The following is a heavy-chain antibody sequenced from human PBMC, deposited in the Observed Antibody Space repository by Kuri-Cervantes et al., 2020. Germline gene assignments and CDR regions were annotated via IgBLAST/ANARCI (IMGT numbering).Heavy chain of an antibody. Sequence: ASVKVSFKVCGYTLTELSMHWVRQAPGKGLEWMGGFDPEDGETIYAQKFQGRVTMTEDTSTDTAYMELSSLRSEDTAVYYCATNAIPRGELSAFDIWGQGTMVTVSS. CDR2: FDPEDGET. J-gene: IGHJ3*02. CDR3: ATNAIPRGELSAFDI. D-gene: IGHD1-26*01. V-gene: IGHV1-24*01. CDR1: GYTLTELS.